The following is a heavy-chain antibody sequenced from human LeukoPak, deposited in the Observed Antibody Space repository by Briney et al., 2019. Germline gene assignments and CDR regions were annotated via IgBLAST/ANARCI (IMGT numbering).Heavy chain of an antibody. Sequence: PSETLSLTCIVSGGSISSDHWSWIRQPPGKGPEWIGCISYRGSTHYNPSLKSRVTISVDTSKNHFSLNLISVTAADTAVYYCARVRGLGVITPYLDYWGQGTLVTVSS. CDR1: GGSISSDH. CDR3: ARVRGLGVITPYLDY. J-gene: IGHJ4*02. D-gene: IGHD3-16*02. V-gene: IGHV4-59*08. CDR2: ISYRGST.